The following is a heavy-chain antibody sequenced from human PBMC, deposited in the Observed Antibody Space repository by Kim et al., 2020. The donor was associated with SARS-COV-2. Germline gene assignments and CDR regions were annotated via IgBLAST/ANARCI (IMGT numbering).Heavy chain of an antibody. J-gene: IGHJ4*02. CDR3: AKDRGTAPGYSSVEPSQS. D-gene: IGHD6-19*01. CDR2: ISGSGGST. Sequence: GGSLRLSCAASGFTFSSYAMSWVRQAPGKGLEWVSAISGSGGSTYYADSVKGRFTISRDNSKNTLYLQMNSLRAEDTAVYYCAKDRGTAPGYSSVEPSQSWGQGTLVTVSS. V-gene: IGHV3-23*01. CDR1: GFTFSSYA.